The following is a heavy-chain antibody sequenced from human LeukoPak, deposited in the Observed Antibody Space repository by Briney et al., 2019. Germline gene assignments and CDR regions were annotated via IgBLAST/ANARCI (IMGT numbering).Heavy chain of an antibody. CDR2: IYYSGST. J-gene: IGHJ4*02. D-gene: IGHD4-17*01. CDR1: GGSISSSNYY. Sequence: SETLSLTCTVSGGSISSSNYYWGWIRQPPGKGLEWIGSIYYSGSTYYNPSLKSRVTISVDTSKNQFSLKLSSVTAADTAVYYCAGDSIENGDLDYLDYWGQGTLVTVSS. V-gene: IGHV4-39*01. CDR3: AGDSIENGDLDYLDY.